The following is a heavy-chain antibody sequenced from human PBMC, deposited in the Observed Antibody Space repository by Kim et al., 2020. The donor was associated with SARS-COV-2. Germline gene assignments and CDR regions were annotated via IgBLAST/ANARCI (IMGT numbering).Heavy chain of an antibody. CDR1: GGSISSGGYY. D-gene: IGHD6-19*01. J-gene: IGHJ4*02. Sequence: SETLSLTCTVSGGSISSGGYYWSWIRQHPGKGLEWIGYIYYSGSTYYNPSLKSRVTISVDTSKNQFSLKLSSVTAADTAVYYCARGKGGWLAAFGGWGQGTLVTVSS. V-gene: IGHV4-31*03. CDR2: IYYSGST. CDR3: ARGKGGWLAAFGG.